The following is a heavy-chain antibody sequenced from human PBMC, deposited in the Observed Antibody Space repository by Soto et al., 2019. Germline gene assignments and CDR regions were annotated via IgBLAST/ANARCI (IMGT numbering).Heavy chain of an antibody. D-gene: IGHD3-10*01. Sequence: QVQLQQWGAGLLKPSETLSLTCAVYGGSFSGYYWSWIRQPPGKGLEWIGEINHSGSTNYNPSLKSRVIISVDTSKNQFSLKLSSVTAADTAVYYCATNYYGSGYGMDVWGQGTTVTVSS. CDR2: INHSGST. CDR1: GGSFSGYY. CDR3: ATNYYGSGYGMDV. V-gene: IGHV4-34*01. J-gene: IGHJ6*02.